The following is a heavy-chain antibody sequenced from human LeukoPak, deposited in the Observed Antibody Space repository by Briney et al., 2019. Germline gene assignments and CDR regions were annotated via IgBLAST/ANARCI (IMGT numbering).Heavy chain of an antibody. D-gene: IGHD5-18*01. CDR1: GFTFSSYA. CDR3: AKTRIQLWFRRPVVAWFDP. CDR2: ISGSGGST. Sequence: GGSLRLSCAASGFTFSSYAMSWVRQAPGKGLEWVSAISGSGGSTYYADSVKGRFTISRDNSKNTLYLQMNSLRAEDTAVYYCAKTRIQLWFRRPVVAWFDPWDQGTLVTVSS. V-gene: IGHV3-23*01. J-gene: IGHJ5*02.